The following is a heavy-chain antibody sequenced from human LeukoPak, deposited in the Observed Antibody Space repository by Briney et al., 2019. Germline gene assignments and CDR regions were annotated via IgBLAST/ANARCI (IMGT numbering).Heavy chain of an antibody. CDR1: GGSISSYY. CDR2: IYYSGST. J-gene: IGHJ4*02. CDR3: ARGTPSSWYEDYDY. Sequence: SETLSLTCTVSGGSISSYYWSWIRQPPGKGLEWIGYIYYSGSTNYNPSLKSRATISVDTSKNQFSLKLSSVTAADTAVYYCARGTPSSWYEDYDYWGQGTLVTVSS. V-gene: IGHV4-59*01. D-gene: IGHD6-13*01.